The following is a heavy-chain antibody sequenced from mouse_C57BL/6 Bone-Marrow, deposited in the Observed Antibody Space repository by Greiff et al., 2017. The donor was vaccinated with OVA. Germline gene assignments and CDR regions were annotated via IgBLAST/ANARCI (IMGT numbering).Heavy chain of an antibody. CDR1: GFSLTSYG. CDR2: IWRGGST. Sequence: VQRVESGPGLVQPSQSLSITCTVSGFSLTSYGVHWVRQSPGKGLEWLGVIWRGGSTDYNAAFMSRLSITKDNSKSQVFFKMNSLQADDTAIYYCAKSSLGDPYFDYWGQGTTLTVSS. J-gene: IGHJ2*01. V-gene: IGHV2-5*01. CDR3: AKSSLGDPYFDY.